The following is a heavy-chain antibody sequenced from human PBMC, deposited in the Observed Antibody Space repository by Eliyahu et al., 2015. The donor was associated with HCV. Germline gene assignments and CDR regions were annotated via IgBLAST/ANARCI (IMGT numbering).Heavy chain of an antibody. Sequence: QVQLVXSGGGVVQPGRSLXLXCAASGFTFSXYGMHWVRQAPGKGLEWVXVIWYDGXNKYYADSVKGRFTISRDNSKNTLYLQMNSLRAEDTAVYYCAREGGIAAEGWYFDLWGRGTLVTVSS. CDR3: AREGGIAAEGWYFDL. CDR1: GFTFSXYG. CDR2: IWYDGXNK. D-gene: IGHD6-13*01. J-gene: IGHJ2*01. V-gene: IGHV3-33*01.